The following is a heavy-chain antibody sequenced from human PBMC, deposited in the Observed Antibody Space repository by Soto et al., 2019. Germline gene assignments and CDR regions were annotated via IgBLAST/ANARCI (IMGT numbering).Heavy chain of an antibody. CDR2: IHYNGNT. V-gene: IGHV4-61*03. J-gene: IGHJ4*02. CDR1: GGSISSGGYY. Sequence: PSETLSLTCIVSGGSISSGGYYWSWFRQHPGEGLEWIGNIHYNGNTKYSPSLKSRVTMSVDTSKNHFSLKLISVTTADTAVYFCAREGNLGRWIQPLDSWGQGTLVTVSS. D-gene: IGHD2-2*03. CDR3: AREGNLGRWIQPLDS.